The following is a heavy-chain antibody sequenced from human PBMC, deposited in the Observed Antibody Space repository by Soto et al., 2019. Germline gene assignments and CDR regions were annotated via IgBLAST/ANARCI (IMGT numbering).Heavy chain of an antibody. V-gene: IGHV3-74*01. D-gene: IGHD5-12*01. J-gene: IGHJ4*02. CDR2: INIDGSTT. CDR1: GFSLSNYW. Sequence: EVQLVESGGVSVQPEWSLRLSCAASGFSLSNYWMHWVRQAPGKGLVWVSRINIDGSTTTYADSVKGRFTISRDNAKNTLYLQMNSLRDEDTAVYYCVRIRRGDGYTFGYWGQGTLVTVSS. CDR3: VRIRRGDGYTFGY.